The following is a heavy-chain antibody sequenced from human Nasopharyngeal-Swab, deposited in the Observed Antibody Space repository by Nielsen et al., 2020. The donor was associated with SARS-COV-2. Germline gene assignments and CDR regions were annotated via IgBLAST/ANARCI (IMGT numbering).Heavy chain of an antibody. CDR1: GFTFSDNY. V-gene: IGHV3-11*04. Sequence: GGSLRLSCAASGFTFSDNYMSWIRQAPGKGLEWVSYISSSSSTIYYADSVKGRFTISRDNAKNSLYLQMNSLRDEDTAVYYCARARYGSGSYSFDYWGQGTLVTVSS. CDR2: ISSSSSTI. CDR3: ARARYGSGSYSFDY. D-gene: IGHD3-10*01. J-gene: IGHJ4*02.